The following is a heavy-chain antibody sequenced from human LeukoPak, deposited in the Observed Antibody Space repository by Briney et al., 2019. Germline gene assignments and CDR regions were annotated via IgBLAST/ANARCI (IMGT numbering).Heavy chain of an antibody. J-gene: IGHJ4*02. CDR2: IHHSGRL. CDR3: ARGGDWKFDY. CDR1: GDSIGSNKW. Sequence: SETLSLTCAVSGDSIGSNKWWTWVRQPPGKGLEWIGEIHHSGRLNYSPSLKSRVTISVDKSKNHFSLNLNSITPADTAIYYCARGGDWKFDYWGQGTLVTVSS. V-gene: IGHV4-4*02. D-gene: IGHD1-1*01.